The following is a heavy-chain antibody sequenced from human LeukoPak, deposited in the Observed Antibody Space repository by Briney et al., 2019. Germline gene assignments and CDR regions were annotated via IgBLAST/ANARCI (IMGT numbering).Heavy chain of an antibody. CDR2: ISYDGSNK. CDR1: GFTFSSYG. Sequence: QAGGSLGLSCAASGFTFSSYGMHWVRQAPGKGLDWVAVISYDGSNKYYADSVKGRFTISRDNAKNSLYLQMNSLRAEDTAVYYCAELGITMIGGVWGKGTTVTISS. J-gene: IGHJ6*04. D-gene: IGHD3-10*02. CDR3: AELGITMIGGV. V-gene: IGHV3-30*18.